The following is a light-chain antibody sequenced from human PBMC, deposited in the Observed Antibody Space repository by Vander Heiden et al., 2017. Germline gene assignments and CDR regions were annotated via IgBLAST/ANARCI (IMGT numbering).Light chain of an antibody. CDR2: GAS. Sequence: DIVMTQPTVTLSVSPGESATLSCRASQSVSNKLAWYQQKPGQAPRLLIYGASTRATGIPARFSGSGSGTECTLTIRSLQSGDSAVYYCQQYHNGPPLTFGGGTKVEIK. CDR3: QQYHNGPPLT. CDR1: QSVSNK. V-gene: IGKV3-15*01. J-gene: IGKJ4*01.